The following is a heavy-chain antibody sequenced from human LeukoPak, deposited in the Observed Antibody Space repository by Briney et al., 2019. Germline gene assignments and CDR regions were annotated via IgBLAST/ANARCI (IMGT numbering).Heavy chain of an antibody. CDR3: ASSYSSSYFFFDY. CDR2: ISGSGSTI. V-gene: IGHV3-11*04. D-gene: IGHD6-13*01. Sequence: GGSLRLSCAASGFTVSSNYMSWVRQAPGKGLEWVSYISGSGSTIYYADSVRGRFTISRDNAKNSLYLQMNSLRAEDTAVYYCASSYSSSYFFFDYWGQGALVTVSS. CDR1: GFTVSSNY. J-gene: IGHJ4*02.